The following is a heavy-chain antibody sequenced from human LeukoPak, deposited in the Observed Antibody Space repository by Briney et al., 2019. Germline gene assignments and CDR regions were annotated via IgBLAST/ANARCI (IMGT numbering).Heavy chain of an antibody. J-gene: IGHJ5*02. CDR2: INHSGST. CDR1: GGSFSGYY. CDR3: ARRIYYGSGRYYNWFDP. D-gene: IGHD3-10*01. V-gene: IGHV4-34*01. Sequence: SETLSLTCAVYGGSFSGYYWSWIRQPPGKGLEWIGEINHSGSTNYNPSLKSRVTISVDTSKNQFSLKLSSVTAADTAVYYCARRIYYGSGRYYNWFDPWGQGTLVTVSS.